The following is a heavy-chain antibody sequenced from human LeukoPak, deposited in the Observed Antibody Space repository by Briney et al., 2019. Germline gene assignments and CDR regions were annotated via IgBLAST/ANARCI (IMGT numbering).Heavy chain of an antibody. D-gene: IGHD6-13*01. Sequence: SETLSLTCAVYGGSFSGYYWSWIRQPPGKGLEWIGEINHSGSTNYNPSLKSRVTISVDTSKNQFSLKLSSVTAADTAVYYCARGGRAAAGEYYSDYWGQGTLVTVSS. J-gene: IGHJ4*02. CDR1: GGSFSGYY. CDR3: ARGGRAAAGEYYSDY. V-gene: IGHV4-34*01. CDR2: INHSGST.